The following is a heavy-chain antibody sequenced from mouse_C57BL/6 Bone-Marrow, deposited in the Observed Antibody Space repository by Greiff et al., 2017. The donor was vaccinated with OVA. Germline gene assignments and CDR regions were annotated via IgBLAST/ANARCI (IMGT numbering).Heavy chain of an antibody. V-gene: IGHV1-74*01. J-gene: IGHJ3*01. Sequence: QVQLQQPGAELVKPGASVKVSCKASGYTFTSYWMHWVKQRPGQGLEWIGRIHPSDSDTNYNQKFKGKATLTVDKSYSTAYMQLSSLTSEDSAVYYCAMGYYVACFAYWGQGTLVTVSA. D-gene: IGHD1-1*01. CDR2: IHPSDSDT. CDR3: AMGYYVACFAY. CDR1: GYTFTSYW.